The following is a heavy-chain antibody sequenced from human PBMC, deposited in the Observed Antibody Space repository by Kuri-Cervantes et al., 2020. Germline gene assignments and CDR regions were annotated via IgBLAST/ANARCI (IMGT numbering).Heavy chain of an antibody. D-gene: IGHD5-18*01. CDR1: GFTFSSYS. Sequence: GGSLRLSCAASGFTFSSYSMNWVRQAPGKGLEWVSGISWNSGSIGYADSVKGRFTISRDNAKNSLYLQMNSLRHEDTALYYCAKGRGYSYGSDAFDIWGQGTMVTVSS. J-gene: IGHJ3*02. V-gene: IGHV3-9*01. CDR3: AKGRGYSYGSDAFDI. CDR2: ISWNSGSI.